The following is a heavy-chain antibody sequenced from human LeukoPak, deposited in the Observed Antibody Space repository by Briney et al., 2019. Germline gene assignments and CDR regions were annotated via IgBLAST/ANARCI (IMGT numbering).Heavy chain of an antibody. CDR2: MSASGSTT. D-gene: IGHD3-10*01. CDR3: ARGGSQPITMHVFDY. Sequence: GGSLRLSCAASGLTFSSHAMSWVRQAPGKGLEWVSIMSASGSTTYYADSVKGRFTISRDNSKNTVYSQMNSLRADDTAVYYCARGGSQPITMHVFDYWGQGTLVTVSS. J-gene: IGHJ4*02. CDR1: GLTFSSHA. V-gene: IGHV3-23*01.